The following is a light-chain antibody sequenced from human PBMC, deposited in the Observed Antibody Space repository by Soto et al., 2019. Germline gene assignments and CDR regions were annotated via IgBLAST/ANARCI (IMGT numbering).Light chain of an antibody. Sequence: EIMLTQSPSSLSSSLGHRVTITCLASQSISSYLNWYQHKPGKAPKLLIYAASSLQSGVPSRFSGSGSGTDFTLTISSLQPDDFATYYCQQSYSNPALTFGGGTKVDIK. CDR2: AAS. CDR1: QSISSY. J-gene: IGKJ4*01. V-gene: IGKV1-39*01. CDR3: QQSYSNPALT.